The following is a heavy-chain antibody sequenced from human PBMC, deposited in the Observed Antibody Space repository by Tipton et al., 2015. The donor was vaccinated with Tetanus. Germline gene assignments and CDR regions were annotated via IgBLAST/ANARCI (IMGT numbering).Heavy chain of an antibody. D-gene: IGHD3-3*01. CDR3: ARSNYNFPKKGPFDS. V-gene: IGHV4-61*08. Sequence: LRLSCTVSGGSVRSGDYQWNWIRQPPGKGLEWLVYISYSGSTNSNYALKSRITISRDTSNNQISLKLTSLTAADTAVYYCARSNYNFPKKGPFDSWGQGTLVIVSS. J-gene: IGHJ4*02. CDR2: ISYSGST. CDR1: GGSVRSGDYQ.